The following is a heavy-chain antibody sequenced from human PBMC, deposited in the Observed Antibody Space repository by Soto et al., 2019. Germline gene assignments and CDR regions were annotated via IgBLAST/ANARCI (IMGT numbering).Heavy chain of an antibody. Sequence: GSLRLSCAASGFTFSSYAMSWVRQAPGKGLEWVSAISGSGGSTYYADSVKGRFTISRDNSKNTLYLQMNSLRAEDTAVYYCAKTALWYDSSGYYFVYWGQGTLVTVSS. D-gene: IGHD3-22*01. CDR2: ISGSGGST. CDR1: GFTFSSYA. V-gene: IGHV3-23*01. J-gene: IGHJ4*02. CDR3: AKTALWYDSSGYYFVY.